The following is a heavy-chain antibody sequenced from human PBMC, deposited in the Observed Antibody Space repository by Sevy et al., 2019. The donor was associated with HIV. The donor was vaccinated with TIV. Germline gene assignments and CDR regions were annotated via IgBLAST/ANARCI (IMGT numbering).Heavy chain of an antibody. Sequence: GGSLRLSCAASGFTFSEYGMHWVRQAPGKGLEWVAVISHDGRNYKYNADFVKGGFTISRDNSRNTLYLQMNSLRAEETAIYYCARDRGEILRSAFKSWGQGTLVTVSS. V-gene: IGHV3-30*04. D-gene: IGHD3-10*01. CDR3: ARDRGEILRSAFKS. CDR2: ISHDGRNYK. J-gene: IGHJ5*02. CDR1: GFTFSEYG.